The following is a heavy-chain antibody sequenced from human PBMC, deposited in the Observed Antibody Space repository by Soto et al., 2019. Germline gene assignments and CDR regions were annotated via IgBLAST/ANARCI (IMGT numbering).Heavy chain of an antibody. J-gene: IGHJ3*02. D-gene: IGHD2-15*01. CDR1: GFSFNDYA. Sequence: EVQLVESGGGLVQPGRSLRLSCAASGFSFNDYAMHWVRQAPGKGLEWVSGISWNSGNIGYADSVKGRFTISRDNAKNSLYLQMNSLRAEDTALYYCAITDIVVVLAARNAFDIWGQGTMVAVSS. CDR3: AITDIVVVLAARNAFDI. CDR2: ISWNSGNI. V-gene: IGHV3-9*01.